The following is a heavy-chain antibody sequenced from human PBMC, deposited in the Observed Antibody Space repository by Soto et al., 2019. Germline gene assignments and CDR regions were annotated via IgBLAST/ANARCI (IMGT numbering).Heavy chain of an antibody. J-gene: IGHJ6*02. CDR3: ARHPKYYYYGMDV. V-gene: IGHV4-39*01. Sequence: SETLSLTCTASGGSISSSSYYWGWIRQPPGKGLEWIGSIYYSGSTYYNPSLKSRVTISVDTSKNQFSLKLSSVTAADTAVYYCARHPKYYYYGMDVWGQGTTVTVSS. CDR1: GGSISSSSYY. CDR2: IYYSGST.